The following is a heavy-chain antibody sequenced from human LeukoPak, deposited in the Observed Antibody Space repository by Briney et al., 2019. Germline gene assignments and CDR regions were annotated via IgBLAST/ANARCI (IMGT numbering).Heavy chain of an antibody. Sequence: GGSLRLSCAASGFTFSSYAMNWVRQAPGKGLEWISSISGSGDNTYYADSVKGRFTISRDNSKNSLYLQMNSLRAEDTAVYYCARSSRLTFDYWGQGTLVTVSS. CDR3: ARSSRLTFDY. CDR2: ISGSGDNT. D-gene: IGHD6-6*01. CDR1: GFTFSSYA. V-gene: IGHV3-23*01. J-gene: IGHJ4*02.